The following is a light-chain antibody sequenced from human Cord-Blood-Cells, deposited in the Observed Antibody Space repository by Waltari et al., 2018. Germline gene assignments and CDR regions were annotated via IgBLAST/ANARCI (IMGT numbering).Light chain of an antibody. J-gene: IGKJ4*01. V-gene: IGKV3-15*01. Sequence: EIVMTQSPATLSVSPGERATLSCKASKSVSSNLAWYQQKPGQAPRLLIDGASTRATGIPARFSGSGSGTEFTLTISSLQSEDFAVYYCQQYNNWPPLTFGGGTKVEIK. CDR1: KSVSSN. CDR3: QQYNNWPPLT. CDR2: GAS.